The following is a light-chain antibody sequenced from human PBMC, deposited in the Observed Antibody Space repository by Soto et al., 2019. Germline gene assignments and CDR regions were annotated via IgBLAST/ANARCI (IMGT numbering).Light chain of an antibody. J-gene: IGKJ4*01. CDR1: QSVSSSY. V-gene: IGKV3D-20*02. CDR3: QQRGNWPS. CDR2: DAS. Sequence: EVVLTQSPGTLALSRGEIATLTCRASQSVSSSYLAWYQHRPGQAPRLLIYDASNRATGIPVRFSGSGSGTDFTLTISRLEPEDFAVYYCQQRGNWPSFGGGTKVDI.